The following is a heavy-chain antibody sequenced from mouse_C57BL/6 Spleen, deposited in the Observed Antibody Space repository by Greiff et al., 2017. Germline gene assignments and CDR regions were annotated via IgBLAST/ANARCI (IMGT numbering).Heavy chain of an antibody. CDR1: GYTFTSYW. Sequence: QVQLQQPGAELVKPGASVTLSCKASGYTFTSYWLQWVKQRPGQGLEWIGEIDTSDSYTKYNQHFKGKATLTVDTSSSTAYMQLSSLTSEDSAVYYCARRWYDYDGDYWGQGTTLTVSS. J-gene: IGHJ2*01. CDR3: ARRWYDYDGDY. CDR2: IDTSDSYT. V-gene: IGHV1-50*01. D-gene: IGHD2-4*01.